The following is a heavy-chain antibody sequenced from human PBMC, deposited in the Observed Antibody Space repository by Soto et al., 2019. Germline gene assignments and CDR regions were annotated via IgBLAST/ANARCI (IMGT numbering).Heavy chain of an antibody. CDR2: IFYSGGT. Sequence: SETLSLTCTVSGDSISTYYWSWIRQPPGKGLQWIGYIFYSGGTAYNPSLESRVTISLDMSKKQFSLKLNSMTAADTAVYYCARVQLVHKVIDYWGQGTQVTVTS. CDR1: GDSISTYY. D-gene: IGHD1-1*01. V-gene: IGHV4-59*01. J-gene: IGHJ4*02. CDR3: ARVQLVHKVIDY.